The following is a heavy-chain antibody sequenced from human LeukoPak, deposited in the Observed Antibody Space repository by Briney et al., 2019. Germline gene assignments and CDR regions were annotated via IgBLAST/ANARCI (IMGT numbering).Heavy chain of an antibody. Sequence: GGSLRLSCAASGFTFSSYWMSWVRQAPGKGLEWVANIKQDGSEKYYVDSVKGRFTISRDNAKNSLYLQMNSLRAEDTAVYYCARRRRGGVAPFDYWGQGTLVTVSS. D-gene: IGHD2-8*01. V-gene: IGHV3-7*01. CDR3: ARRRRGGVAPFDY. CDR2: IKQDGSEK. CDR1: GFTFSSYW. J-gene: IGHJ4*02.